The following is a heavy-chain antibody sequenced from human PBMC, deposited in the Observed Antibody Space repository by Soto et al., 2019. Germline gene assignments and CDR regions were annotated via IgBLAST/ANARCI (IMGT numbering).Heavy chain of an antibody. V-gene: IGHV4-34*01. D-gene: IGHD6-13*01. CDR1: GGSFSGYY. CDR3: ARGWSYSSSWYPSDY. J-gene: IGHJ4*02. Sequence: QVQLQQWGAGLLKPSETLSLTCAVYGGSFSGYYWSWIRQPPGKGLEWIGEINHSGSTNYNPSLKSRVTISVDTSKNHFSLKLSPVTAADTAVYYCARGWSYSSSWYPSDYWGQGTLVTVSS. CDR2: INHSGST.